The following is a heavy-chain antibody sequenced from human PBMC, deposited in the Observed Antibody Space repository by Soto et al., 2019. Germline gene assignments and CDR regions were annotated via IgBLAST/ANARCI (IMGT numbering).Heavy chain of an antibody. V-gene: IGHV3-48*02. J-gene: IGHJ6*02. Sequence: EVQLVESGGGLVQPGGSLRLSCAASGFTFSSYSMNWVRQAPGKGLEWVSYISSSSSTIYYADSVKGRFTISRDNAKNSLYLQMNSLRDEDTAVYYCARDPLQQLVLRYYYYGMDVWGQGTTVTVSS. D-gene: IGHD6-13*01. CDR1: GFTFSSYS. CDR3: ARDPLQQLVLRYYYYGMDV. CDR2: ISSSSSTI.